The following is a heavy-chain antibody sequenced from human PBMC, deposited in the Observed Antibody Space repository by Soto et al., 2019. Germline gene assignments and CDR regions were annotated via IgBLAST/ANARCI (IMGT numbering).Heavy chain of an antibody. CDR2: ISGSGGST. D-gene: IGHD6-13*01. CDR1: GFTFSSYA. V-gene: IGHV3-23*01. Sequence: EVQLLESGGGLVQPGGSLRLSCAASGFTFSSYAMSWVRQAPGKGLEWVSAISGSGGSTYYADSVKGRFTISRDNSKNMLYLQMNSLRAEDTAVYYCAKGPQQSSSLDYWGQGTLVTVSS. J-gene: IGHJ4*02. CDR3: AKGPQQSSSLDY.